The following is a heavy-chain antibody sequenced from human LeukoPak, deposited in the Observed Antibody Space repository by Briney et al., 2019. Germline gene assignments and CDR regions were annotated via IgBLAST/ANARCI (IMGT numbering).Heavy chain of an antibody. J-gene: IGHJ4*02. CDR2: INPKSGGT. V-gene: IGHV1-2*02. CDR1: GYTFIGYY. D-gene: IGHD6-13*01. Sequence: ASVKVSCKASGYTFIGYYIHWVRQAPGQGLEWMGWINPKSGGTDYAQKFQDRVTMTRDTSIRTAYMELSRLRSDDTAVYYCARGPDLQQQLTDFDYWGQGTLVTVSS. CDR3: ARGPDLQQQLTDFDY.